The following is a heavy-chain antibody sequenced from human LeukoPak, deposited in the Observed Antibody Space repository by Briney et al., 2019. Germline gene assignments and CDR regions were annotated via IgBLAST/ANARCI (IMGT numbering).Heavy chain of an antibody. V-gene: IGHV1-8*01. D-gene: IGHD3-22*01. CDR2: MNPNSGNT. CDR3: ARGRITMIVVVPGAFDI. CDR1: GYTFTSYD. Sequence: PRASVKVSCKASGYTFTSYDINWVRQATGQGLEWMGWMNPNSGNTGYAQKFQGRVTMTRNTSISTAYMELSSLRSEDTAVYYCARGRITMIVVVPGAFDIWGQGTMVTVSS. J-gene: IGHJ3*02.